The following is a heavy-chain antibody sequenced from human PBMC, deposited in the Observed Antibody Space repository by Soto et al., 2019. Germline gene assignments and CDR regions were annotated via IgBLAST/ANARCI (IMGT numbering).Heavy chain of an antibody. J-gene: IGHJ4*02. CDR2: IYYSGST. V-gene: IGHV4-31*03. CDR3: ARVVRYCSGGSCYAGRSTFDY. CDR1: GGSISSGGYY. Sequence: SETLSLTCTVSGGSISSGGYYWSWIRQHPGKGLEWIGYIYYSGSTYYNPSLKSRVTISVDTSKNQFSLKLSSVTAADTAVYYCARVVRYCSGGSCYAGRSTFDYWGQGTLVTVSS. D-gene: IGHD2-15*01.